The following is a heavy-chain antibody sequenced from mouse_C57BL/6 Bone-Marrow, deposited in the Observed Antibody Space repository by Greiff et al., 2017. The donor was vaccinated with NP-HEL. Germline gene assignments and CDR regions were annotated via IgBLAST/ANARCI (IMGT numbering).Heavy chain of an antibody. Sequence: VKLQQPGAELVRPGSSVKLSCKASGYTFTSYWMHWVKQRPIQGLEWIGNIDPSDSETHYNQKFKDKATLTVDKSSSTAYMQLSSLTSEDSAVYYCARKDSSYAMDYWGQGTSVTVSS. CDR2: IDPSDSET. CDR3: ARKDSSYAMDY. V-gene: IGHV1-52*01. CDR1: GYTFTSYW. J-gene: IGHJ4*01. D-gene: IGHD1-1*01.